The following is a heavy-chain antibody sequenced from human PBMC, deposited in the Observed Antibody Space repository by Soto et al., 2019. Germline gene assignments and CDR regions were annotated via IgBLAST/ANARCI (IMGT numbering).Heavy chain of an antibody. D-gene: IGHD2-15*01. CDR2: IYYSGST. CDR3: ARPARVVKGQWYFDL. CDR1: GGSISSYY. J-gene: IGHJ2*01. Sequence: QVQLQESGPGLVKPSETLSLTCTVSGGSISSYYWSWIRQPPEKGLEWIGYIYYSGSTNYNPSLKRRVTISVDTSKNQFSLKLSSVTAADTAVYYCARPARVVKGQWYFDLWGRGTLVTVSS. V-gene: IGHV4-59*08.